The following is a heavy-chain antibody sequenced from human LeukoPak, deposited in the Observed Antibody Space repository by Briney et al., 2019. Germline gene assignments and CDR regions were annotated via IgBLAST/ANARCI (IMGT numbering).Heavy chain of an antibody. CDR2: IRQDGGEK. CDR3: ARHGTAAGLYFDL. CDR1: GFTFTDYW. D-gene: IGHD6-13*01. V-gene: IGHV3-7*01. J-gene: IGHJ4*01. Sequence: PGGSLRLSCAVSGFTFTDYWMNWVRQAPGKGLEWVASIRQDGGEKSYVDSVKGRFTISRDNTKSSLYLQINSLRAEDTAVYYCARHGTAAGLYFDLWGQGTLVTVSS.